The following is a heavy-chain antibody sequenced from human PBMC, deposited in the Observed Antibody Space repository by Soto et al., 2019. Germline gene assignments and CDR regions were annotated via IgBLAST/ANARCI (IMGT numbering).Heavy chain of an antibody. Sequence: GGSVKVSCKASGGTFSSYTISWVRQAPGQGLEWMGRIIPILGIANYAQKFQGRVTITADESTSTAYMELSSLRSEDTAVYYCARDLWAAYCGGDCSSVGWFDPWGQGTLVTVSS. J-gene: IGHJ5*02. V-gene: IGHV1-69*04. CDR3: ARDLWAAYCGGDCSSVGWFDP. D-gene: IGHD2-21*02. CDR1: GGTFSSYT. CDR2: IIPILGIA.